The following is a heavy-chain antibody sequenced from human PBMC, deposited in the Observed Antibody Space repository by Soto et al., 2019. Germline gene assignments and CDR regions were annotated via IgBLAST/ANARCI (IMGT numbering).Heavy chain of an antibody. CDR1: GFTVSNNY. V-gene: IGHV3-53*01. CDR3: AKARSAAAGLFDY. Sequence: EVQLVESGGGLIQPGGSLRLSCAASGFTVSNNYMTWVRQAPGKGLEWVSAIYSGGSTYYAASVKGRFTISRDNSKNTLYLQRNSLRAEDTAVYYCAKARSAAAGLFDYWGQGTLVTVSS. D-gene: IGHD6-13*01. J-gene: IGHJ4*02. CDR2: IYSGGST.